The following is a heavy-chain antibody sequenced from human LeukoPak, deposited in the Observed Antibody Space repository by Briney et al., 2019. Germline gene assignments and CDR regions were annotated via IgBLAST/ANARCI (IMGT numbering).Heavy chain of an antibody. Sequence: ASVKVSCKASDYTFTSYGISWVRQAPGQGLEWMGWISPYSDNTNYAQNLQGRVTMTTDTSTSTAYMELRSLTSDDTAMYYCARGGPFSIAAARVYYFDYWDQGTLVTVSS. J-gene: IGHJ4*02. D-gene: IGHD6-13*01. V-gene: IGHV1-18*01. CDR3: ARGGPFSIAAARVYYFDY. CDR2: ISPYSDNT. CDR1: DYTFTSYG.